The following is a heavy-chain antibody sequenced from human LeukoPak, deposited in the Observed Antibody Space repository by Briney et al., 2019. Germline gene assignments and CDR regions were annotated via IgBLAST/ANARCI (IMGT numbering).Heavy chain of an antibody. J-gene: IGHJ4*02. CDR3: TTDPPSAPNYYDSSGYFRY. V-gene: IGHV3-23*01. D-gene: IGHD3-22*01. Sequence: GRTLRLSCAASGFTFSSYGMNGVRHAPGKGLEWVSGISGDAGRTYYADPVRGRFPIYRDNSKNRLYLQMNSLGAEDTAVYYCTTDPPSAPNYYDSSGYFRYWGQGTLVTVSS. CDR2: ISGDAGRT. CDR1: GFTFSSYG.